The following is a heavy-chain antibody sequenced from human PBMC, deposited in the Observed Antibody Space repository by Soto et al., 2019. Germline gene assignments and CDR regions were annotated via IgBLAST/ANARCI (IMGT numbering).Heavy chain of an antibody. CDR2: IKGKIDGGTT. Sequence: GGSLRLSCAASGFSFSNAWMNWVRQAPGKGLEWVGRIKGKIDGGTTDYAALIKGRITISRDDSKNTLFLQMNSLTTEDTAVYYCTTGARHQLAPGHYYYYGLDVWGQGTTVTVSS. CDR1: GFSFSNAW. D-gene: IGHD1-26*01. CDR3: TTGARHQLAPGHYYYYGLDV. J-gene: IGHJ6*02. V-gene: IGHV3-15*01.